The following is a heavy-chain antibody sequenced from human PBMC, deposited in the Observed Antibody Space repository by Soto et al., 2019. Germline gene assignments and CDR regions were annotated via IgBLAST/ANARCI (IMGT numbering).Heavy chain of an antibody. Sequence: GGSLRLSCTASGFTFSDYEMNWVRQAPGKGLEWVSYITSGGRSIYYADSVKGRFIISRDNAENSLYLQMNSLRPEDTAVYYCARVGTLYAMDVWGQGTTVTVSS. CDR1: GFTFSDYE. CDR3: ARVGTLYAMDV. D-gene: IGHD7-27*01. V-gene: IGHV3-48*03. CDR2: ITSGGRSI. J-gene: IGHJ6*02.